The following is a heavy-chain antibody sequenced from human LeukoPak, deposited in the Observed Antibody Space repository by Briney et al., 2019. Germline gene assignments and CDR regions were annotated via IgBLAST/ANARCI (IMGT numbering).Heavy chain of an antibody. J-gene: IGHJ4*02. CDR1: GFTFSSYE. CDR3: AKGTMGRGFGY. D-gene: IGHD3-10*01. Sequence: GGSLRLSCAASGFTFSSYEMNWVRQAPGKGLEWVSAISGSGGNTYYADSVKGRFTISRDNSKNTLYLQMNSLRAEDTAVYYCAKGTMGRGFGYWGQGTLVTVSS. V-gene: IGHV3-23*01. CDR2: ISGSGGNT.